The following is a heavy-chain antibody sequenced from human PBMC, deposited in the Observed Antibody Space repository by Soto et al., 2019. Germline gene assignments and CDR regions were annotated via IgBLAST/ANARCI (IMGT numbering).Heavy chain of an antibody. J-gene: IGHJ4*02. D-gene: IGHD3-3*01. CDR2: IKSKTDGGTT. Sequence: ESGGGLVKPGGSLRLSCAASGFTFSNAWMSWVRQAPGKGLEWVGHIKSKTDGGTTDYAAPVKGRFTISRDDSKNTLYLQMNSLKTEDTAVYYCTTLQRFLEWLLYFDYWGQGTLVTVSS. CDR3: TTLQRFLEWLLYFDY. CDR1: GFTFSNAW. V-gene: IGHV3-15*01.